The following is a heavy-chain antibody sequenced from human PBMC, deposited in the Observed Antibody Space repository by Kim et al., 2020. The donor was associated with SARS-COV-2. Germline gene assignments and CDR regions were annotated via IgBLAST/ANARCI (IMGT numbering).Heavy chain of an antibody. CDR1: GGSVSSGGHC. J-gene: IGHJ4*02. CDR3: ATCGRAYGNSFDF. CDR2: ICYSSGST. Sequence: SETLSLTCTVSGGSVSSGGHCWSWIRQQPGMGLEWAGYICYSSGSTDYTPSLGSRITISLDTSKNHFSLTLNSATEADTAIYYCATCGRAYGNSFDFWGQGTLVTVSS. V-gene: IGHV4-31*03. D-gene: IGHD3-10*01.